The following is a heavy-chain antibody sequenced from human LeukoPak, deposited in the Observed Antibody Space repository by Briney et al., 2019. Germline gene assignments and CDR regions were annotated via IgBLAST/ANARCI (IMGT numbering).Heavy chain of an antibody. CDR2: INISGGST. CDR1: GFTFNNYA. V-gene: IGHV3-23*01. D-gene: IGHD3-10*01. J-gene: IGHJ4*02. Sequence: GVSLRLSCAASGFTFNNYAMSWVRQAPGKGLEWVSGINISGGSTYYADSVKGRFTISRDNSKNTLYLQMNSLRAEDTAVYYCAKGGRTYYNFLDYWGQGALVTVSS. CDR3: AKGGRTYYNFLDY.